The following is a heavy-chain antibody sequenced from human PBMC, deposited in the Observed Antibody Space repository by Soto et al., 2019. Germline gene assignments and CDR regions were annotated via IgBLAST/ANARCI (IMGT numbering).Heavy chain of an antibody. CDR3: ARDWDVELELVNWFDP. CDR2: INPNSGGT. Sequence: ASVKVSCKASGYTFTGYYMHWVRQAPGHGLEWMGWINPNSGGTNYAQKFQGRVTMTRDTSISTAYMELSRLRSDDTAVYYCARDWDVELELVNWFDPWGQGTLVPVSS. D-gene: IGHD1-7*01. V-gene: IGHV1-2*02. J-gene: IGHJ5*02. CDR1: GYTFTGYY.